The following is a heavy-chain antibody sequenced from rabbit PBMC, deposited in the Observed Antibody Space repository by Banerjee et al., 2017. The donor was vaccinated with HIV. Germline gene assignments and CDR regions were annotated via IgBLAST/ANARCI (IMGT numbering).Heavy chain of an antibody. Sequence: QSLEESGGDLVKPGASLTLTCTASGLDFSYSYWICWVRQAPGKGLEWIACIYTGDNSTYYASWAKGRFTISKTSSTTVTLQMTSLTAADTATYFCVRFASLNDLWGQGTLVTVS. D-gene: IGHD1-1*01. CDR1: GLDFSYSYW. CDR2: IYTGDNST. J-gene: IGHJ4*01. CDR3: VRFASLNDL. V-gene: IGHV1S40*01.